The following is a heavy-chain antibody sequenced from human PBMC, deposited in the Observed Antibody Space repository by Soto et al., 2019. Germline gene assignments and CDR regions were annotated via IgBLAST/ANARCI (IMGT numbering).Heavy chain of an antibody. J-gene: IGHJ4*02. D-gene: IGHD4-4*01. V-gene: IGHV3-23*01. Sequence: GGSQSLSCAASGCTFSSYAMSWVRQAPGKGLEWVSAISGGGGSTYYADSVKGRFTISRDNSKNTLYLQMNSLRAEDTAVYYCAKVDYSNYGFDYWGQGTLVTVSS. CDR3: AKVDYSNYGFDY. CDR1: GCTFSSYA. CDR2: ISGGGGST.